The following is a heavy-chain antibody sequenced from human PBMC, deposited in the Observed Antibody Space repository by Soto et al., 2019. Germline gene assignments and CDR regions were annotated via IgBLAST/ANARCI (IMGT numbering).Heavy chain of an antibody. D-gene: IGHD1-26*01. CDR3: AKGHRDDLVGATTGGWYFDL. V-gene: IGHV3-30*18. Sequence: QLQLVESGGGVVQPGRSLRLSCAASGFTFSTYGMHWVRQAPGKGLEWVAVISYDGSNKYYANSVKGRFTISRDNSKNRLYLQMNSLRAEDTAVYYCAKGHRDDLVGATTGGWYFDLWGRGTLVTVSS. CDR1: GFTFSTYG. J-gene: IGHJ2*01. CDR2: ISYDGSNK.